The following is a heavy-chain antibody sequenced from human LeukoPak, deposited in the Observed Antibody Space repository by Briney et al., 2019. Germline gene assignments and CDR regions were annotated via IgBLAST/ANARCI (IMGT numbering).Heavy chain of an antibody. CDR1: GYTFTSYG. J-gene: IGHJ6*03. D-gene: IGHD1-26*01. Sequence: GASVKVSCKASGYTFTSYGISWVRQAPGQGLEWMGRISAYNGNTNYAQKLQGRVTMTTDTSTSTAYMELRSLRSDDTAVYYCARVPRWVIVGATIYYMDVWGKGTTVTVSS. V-gene: IGHV1-18*01. CDR3: ARVPRWVIVGATIYYMDV. CDR2: ISAYNGNT.